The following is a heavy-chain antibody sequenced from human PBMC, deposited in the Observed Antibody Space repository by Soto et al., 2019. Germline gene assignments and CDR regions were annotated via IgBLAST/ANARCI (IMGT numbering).Heavy chain of an antibody. CDR1: GFTFSTYG. Sequence: PGGSLRLSCAASGFTFSTYGMHWVRQAPGKGLEWVAVIWYDGSNKYYADSVKGRFTISRDNSKNTLYLQMNSLRAEDTAVYYCAKDPGPYYYDSSGYYPQDNWFDPWGQGTLVTV. CDR2: IWYDGSNK. J-gene: IGHJ5*02. CDR3: AKDPGPYYYDSSGYYPQDNWFDP. D-gene: IGHD3-22*01. V-gene: IGHV3-33*06.